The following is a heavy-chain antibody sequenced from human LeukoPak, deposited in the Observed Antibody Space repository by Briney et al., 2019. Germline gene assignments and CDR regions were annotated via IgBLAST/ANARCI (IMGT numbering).Heavy chain of an antibody. CDR1: GGSFSGHY. J-gene: IGHJ4*02. Sequence: SETLSLTCAVYGGSFSGHYWSWIRQPPGKGLEWIGEINHSGSTNYNPSLKSRVTISVDTSKNQFSLKLSSVTAADTAVYYCARVVALGGNKIDYWGQGTLVTVSS. CDR2: INHSGST. D-gene: IGHD4-23*01. CDR3: ARVVALGGNKIDY. V-gene: IGHV4-34*01.